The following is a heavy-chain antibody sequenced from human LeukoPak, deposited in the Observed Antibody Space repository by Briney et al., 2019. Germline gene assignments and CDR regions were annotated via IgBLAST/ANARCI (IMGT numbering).Heavy chain of an antibody. CDR3: ARRSPVTPNYFDY. D-gene: IGHD4-23*01. V-gene: IGHV4-59*08. J-gene: IGHJ4*02. Sequence: SETLSLTCTVSGGSISSYYWSWIRQPPWKGLEWIGYIYYSGSTNYNPSLKSRVTISVDTSKNQFSLKLTSVTAADTAVYYCARRSPVTPNYFDYWGQGTLVTVSS. CDR2: IYYSGST. CDR1: GGSISSYY.